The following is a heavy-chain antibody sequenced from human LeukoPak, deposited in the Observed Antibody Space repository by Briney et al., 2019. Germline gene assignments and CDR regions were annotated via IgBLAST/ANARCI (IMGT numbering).Heavy chain of an antibody. CDR2: FSGTRNYI. D-gene: IGHD3-16*02. J-gene: IGHJ4*02. CDR3: ARAIYHLDY. Sequence: PGGSLRLSCAASGFTFSSYTMNWVRQAPGKGLEWVASFSGTRNYIYYADSVKGRFTISRDNAKNSLYLQMNSLRAEDTAVYYCARAIYHLDYWGQGTLVTVSS. V-gene: IGHV3-21*01. CDR1: GFTFSSYT.